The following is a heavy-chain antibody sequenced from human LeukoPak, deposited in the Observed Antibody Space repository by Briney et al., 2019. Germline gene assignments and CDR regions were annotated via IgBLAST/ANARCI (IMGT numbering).Heavy chain of an antibody. V-gene: IGHV3-74*01. D-gene: IGHD3-3*01. CDR2: INNDGSGT. J-gene: IGHJ4*02. CDR3: AKDRGGVTTFGVLIAGFDY. CDR1: GFTFSSYW. Sequence: GGSLRLSCAASGFTFSSYWMHWVRQAPGKGPVWVSRINNDGSGTTYADSVKGRFTISRDDAKNTLYLQMNSLRPEDTAVYYCAKDRGGVTTFGVLIAGFDYWGQGTLVTVSS.